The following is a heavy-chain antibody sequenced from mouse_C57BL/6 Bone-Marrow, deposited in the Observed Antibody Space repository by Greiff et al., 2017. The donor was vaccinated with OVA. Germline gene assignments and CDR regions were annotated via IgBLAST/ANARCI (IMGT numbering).Heavy chain of an antibody. V-gene: IGHV1-55*01. Sequence: VQLQQSGAELVKPGASVKMSCKASGYTFTSYWITWVKQRPGQGLEWIGDIYPGSGSTNYNEKFKSKATLTVDTSSSTAYMQLSSLTSEDSAVYYCARRPFYYYGSSLYYFDYWGQGTTLTVSS. D-gene: IGHD1-1*01. J-gene: IGHJ2*01. CDR1: GYTFTSYW. CDR2: IYPGSGST. CDR3: ARRPFYYYGSSLYYFDY.